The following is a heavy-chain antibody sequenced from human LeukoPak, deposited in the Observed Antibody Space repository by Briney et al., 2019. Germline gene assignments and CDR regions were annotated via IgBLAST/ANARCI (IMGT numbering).Heavy chain of an antibody. J-gene: IGHJ4*02. D-gene: IGHD3-10*01. CDR3: AGRYGSGSSGTFGY. Sequence: PSETLSLTCTVSGGSISSYYWSWIRQPPGKGLEWIAYIYYSGSTNYNPSLKSRVTISVDTSKNQFSLKLSSLTAADTAVYYCAGRYGSGSSGTFGYWGQGTLVTVSS. V-gene: IGHV4-59*01. CDR2: IYYSGST. CDR1: GGSISSYY.